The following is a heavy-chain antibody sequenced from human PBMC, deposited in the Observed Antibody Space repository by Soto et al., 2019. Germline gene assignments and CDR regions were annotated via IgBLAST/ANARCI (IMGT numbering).Heavy chain of an antibody. V-gene: IGHV1-18*04. J-gene: IGHJ3*01. CDR3: ARKYGQRPSDV. CDR2: TSPYKDKT. D-gene: IGHD2-8*01. Sequence: QVHLVQSGAEVKKPGASVKVACRTSTSTFTTYAIIWVRQAPGQGLEWMGWTSPYKDKTDYAETFLGRVNLTTDVSTSTAYMELVSLRFDDTAVCYCARKYGQRPSDVWGQGTMVTVSS. CDR1: TSTFTTYA.